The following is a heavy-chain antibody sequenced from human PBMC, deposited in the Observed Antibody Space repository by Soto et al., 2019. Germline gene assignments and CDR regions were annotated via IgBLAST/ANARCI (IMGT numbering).Heavy chain of an antibody. D-gene: IGHD6-6*01. CDR3: ARESTSSYFQH. CDR2: IYHSGST. Sequence: SETLCLTCPVAGVPINNYCWGWIRPPPGKGLEWIGYIYHSGSTHYNPSLRSRVTISVDTSKSQFSLRLSSVTAADTAVYYCARESTSSYFQHWGQGTVVTISS. J-gene: IGHJ1*01. V-gene: IGHV4-59*01. CDR1: GVPINNYC.